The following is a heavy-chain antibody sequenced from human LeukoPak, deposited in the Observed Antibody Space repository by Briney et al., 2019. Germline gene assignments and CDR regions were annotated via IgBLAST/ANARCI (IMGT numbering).Heavy chain of an antibody. D-gene: IGHD3-22*01. CDR3: ARYLYYYDSSGHELAGRGAFDI. V-gene: IGHV3-53*01. Sequence: PGGSLRLSCAASGFTFSSTSMSWVRQAPGKGLEWVAVTVGGGSTYYADSVKGRFTISRDNSKNTLYLQMNSLRAEDTAVYYCARYLYYYDSSGHELAGRGAFDIWGQGTMVTVSS. CDR2: TVGGGST. CDR1: GFTFSSTS. J-gene: IGHJ3*02.